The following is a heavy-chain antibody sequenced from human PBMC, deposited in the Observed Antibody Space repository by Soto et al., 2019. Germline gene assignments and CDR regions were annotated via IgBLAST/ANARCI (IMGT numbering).Heavy chain of an antibody. CDR1: GGSFDDFY. Sequence: QVQLQQWGAGLLRPSETLSLTCAFYGGSFDDFYWSWVRQSPGKGLEWVGEISHDGGTNYSPSLASRVSLSVDTSKNPFSLHLRSVTAADPGLYYCARGQLVWYGDLTPYHRDMDVWGQGTTVTVSS. CDR3: ARGQLVWYGDLTPYHRDMDV. D-gene: IGHD3-10*01. V-gene: IGHV4-34*02. CDR2: ISHDGGT. J-gene: IGHJ6*02.